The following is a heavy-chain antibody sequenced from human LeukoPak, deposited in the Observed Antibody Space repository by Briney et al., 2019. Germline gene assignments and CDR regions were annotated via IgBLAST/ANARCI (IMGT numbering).Heavy chain of an antibody. Sequence: GESPKISCKGSGYNFSNYGIGWVRQMPGKGLEWMGLIDPGDSHAIYSPSFQGQVTISADKSISAAYLQWSSLKASDTAMYYCARHGVGAGLAAAYIWGQGTLLTVSS. CDR3: ARHGVGAGLAAAYI. D-gene: IGHD6-13*01. V-gene: IGHV5-51*01. J-gene: IGHJ4*02. CDR2: IDPGDSHA. CDR1: GYNFSNYG.